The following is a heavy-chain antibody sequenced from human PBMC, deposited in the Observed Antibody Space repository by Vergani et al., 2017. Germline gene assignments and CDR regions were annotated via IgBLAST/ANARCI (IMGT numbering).Heavy chain of an antibody. Sequence: QVQLQESGPGLVKPSETLSLTCTVSGGSISSYYWSWIRQPPGKGLEWIGYIYYSGSTNYNPSLKSRVTISVDTSKNQFSLKLSSVTAADTAVYYCARAVVVVAAAGKYFDYWGQGTLVTVSS. J-gene: IGHJ4*02. V-gene: IGHV4-59*08. CDR1: GGSISSYY. CDR3: ARAVVVVAAAGKYFDY. D-gene: IGHD2-15*01. CDR2: IYYSGST.